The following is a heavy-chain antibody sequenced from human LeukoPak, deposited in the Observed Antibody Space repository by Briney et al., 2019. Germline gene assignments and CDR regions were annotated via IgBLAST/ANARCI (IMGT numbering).Heavy chain of an antibody. CDR3: AKCAPGSSCSGGSCPYFDP. CDR1: GDTFTSYD. D-gene: IGHD2-15*01. J-gene: IGHJ4*02. CDR2: VNPNSGHT. Sequence: ASVKVSCKASGDTFTSYDINWVRQATGQGLEWMGWVNPNSGHTGFAQKFQGRVSMTSNTSISTAYMEVRSLRSEDTAVYYCAKCAPGSSCSGGSCPYFDPWGQGTLVTLSS. V-gene: IGHV1-8*01.